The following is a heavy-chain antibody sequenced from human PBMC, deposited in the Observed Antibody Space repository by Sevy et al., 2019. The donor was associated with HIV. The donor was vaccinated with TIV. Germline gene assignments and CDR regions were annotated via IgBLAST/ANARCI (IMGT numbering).Heavy chain of an antibody. CDR2: IWYDGSNK. J-gene: IGHJ4*02. Sequence: GGSLRLSCAASVFTFSSYGMHWVRQAPGKGLEWVAVIWYDGSNKYYADSVKGRFTISRDNSKNTLYLQMNSLRAEDTAVYYCARGGYSYGYPYYFDYWGQGTLVTVSS. D-gene: IGHD5-18*01. CDR3: ARGGYSYGYPYYFDY. V-gene: IGHV3-33*01. CDR1: VFTFSSYG.